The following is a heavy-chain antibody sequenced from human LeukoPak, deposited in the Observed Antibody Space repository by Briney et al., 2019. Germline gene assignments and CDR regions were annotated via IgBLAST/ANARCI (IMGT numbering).Heavy chain of an antibody. CDR3: ANGWFGGRIVDY. V-gene: IGHV3-23*01. D-gene: IGHD3-10*01. CDR1: GFTFSSYA. CDR2: ISASDGRT. Sequence: PGGSLRLSCAASGFTFSSYAMTWVRQAPGKGLEWVSSISASDGRTYHADSVEGRFTIARDNSKNTLYLQMDSLRAEDTAIYYCANGWFGGRIVDYWGQGTLVTVSS. J-gene: IGHJ4*02.